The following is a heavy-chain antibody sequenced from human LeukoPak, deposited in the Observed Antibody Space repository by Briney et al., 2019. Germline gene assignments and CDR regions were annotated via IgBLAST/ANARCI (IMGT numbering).Heavy chain of an antibody. Sequence: PGGSLRLSCAASGFTFSNSYMTWVRQAPGKGLEWVSFIYPAGTTSYADSVKGRFTISRYSSKNTLHLQMNSLRADDTAVYYCAREQAYWFGLGGQGSLVTASS. CDR3: AREQAYWFGL. CDR2: IYPAGTT. CDR1: GFTFSNSY. V-gene: IGHV3-53*01. J-gene: IGHJ5*02.